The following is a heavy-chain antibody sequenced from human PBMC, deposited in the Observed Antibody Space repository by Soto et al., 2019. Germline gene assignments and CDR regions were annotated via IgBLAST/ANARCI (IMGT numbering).Heavy chain of an antibody. V-gene: IGHV3-33*01. CDR3: ARQLLAVAGTDHYYGMDV. CDR1: AFTFSSYG. CDR2: IWYDGSEK. J-gene: IGHJ6*02. D-gene: IGHD6-19*01. Sequence: PGGSLRLSCAASAFTFSSYGMHWVRQAPGKGLEWVAVIWYDGSEKYYGDSVKGRITISRDNSKNTLYLQMNSLRAEDTAVYYCARQLLAVAGTDHYYGMDVWGQGTTVTVSS.